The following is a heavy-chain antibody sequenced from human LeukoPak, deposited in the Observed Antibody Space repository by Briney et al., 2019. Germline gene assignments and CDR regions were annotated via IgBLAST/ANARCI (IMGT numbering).Heavy chain of an antibody. V-gene: IGHV4-38-2*02. CDR1: GYSISSGYY. CDR2: IYHSGST. CDR3: AREYYGTFDY. D-gene: IGHD2/OR15-2a*01. Sequence: SETLSLTCAVSGYSISSGYYWGWIRQHPGKGLEWIGSIYHSGSTYYNPSLKSRVTISVDTSKNQFSLMLSSVTAADTAVYYCAREYYGTFDYWGQGTLVTVSS. J-gene: IGHJ4*02.